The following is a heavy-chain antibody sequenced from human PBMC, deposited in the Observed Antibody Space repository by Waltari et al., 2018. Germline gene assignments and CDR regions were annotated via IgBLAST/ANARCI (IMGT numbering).Heavy chain of an antibody. V-gene: IGHV2-70*15. Sequence: QVTLRESGPALVKPTQTLTLTCTFSGFSLSTSGMCVSWIRQPPGKALEWLARIDWDDDKYYSTSLKTRLTISKDTSKNQVVLTMTNMDPVDTATYYCARIRVPYGSGSYSYFDYWGQGTLVTVSS. CDR2: IDWDDDK. CDR1: GFSLSTSGMC. J-gene: IGHJ4*02. D-gene: IGHD3-10*01. CDR3: ARIRVPYGSGSYSYFDY.